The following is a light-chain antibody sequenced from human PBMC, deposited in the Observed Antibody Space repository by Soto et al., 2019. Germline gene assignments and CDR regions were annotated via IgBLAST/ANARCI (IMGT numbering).Light chain of an antibody. J-gene: IGKJ1*01. CDR2: GAS. CDR1: QSVSSN. CDR3: QQYNSWPPWT. V-gene: IGKV3-15*01. Sequence: EIVMTQSPATLSVSPGERATLSCRASQSVSSNLAWYQQKPGQAPRLLIYGASTRATGIPARFSGSGSGTEFTLTISSLWSEDFAVYYCQQYNSWPPWTLGQGTKVEIK.